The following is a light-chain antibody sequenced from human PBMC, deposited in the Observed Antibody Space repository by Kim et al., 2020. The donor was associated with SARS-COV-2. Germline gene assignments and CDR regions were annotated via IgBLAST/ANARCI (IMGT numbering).Light chain of an antibody. V-gene: IGLV3-19*01. CDR2: PAN. CDR1: SLRNYY. J-gene: IGLJ2*01. Sequence: SSELTQDPAVSVALGQTVRITCQGDSLRNYYASWYQQKPGQAPVLVIYPANSRPSGIPDRFSGSNSGNTASLTITGAQAEDEADYYCNSRDSSARHVVFGGGTQLTVL. CDR3: NSRDSSARHVV.